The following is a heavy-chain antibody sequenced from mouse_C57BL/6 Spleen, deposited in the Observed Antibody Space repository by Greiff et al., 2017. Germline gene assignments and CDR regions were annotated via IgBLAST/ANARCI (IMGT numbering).Heavy chain of an antibody. CDR3: AREWYYFDY. CDR1: GYTFTSYW. CDR2: IHPGSGST. J-gene: IGHJ2*01. D-gene: IGHD1-3*01. V-gene: IGHV1-55*01. Sequence: VQLQQPGAELVKPGASVKMSCKASGYTFTSYWITWVKQRPGQGLEWIGDIHPGSGSTNYNEKFKSKATLTVDKSSSTAYMQLSSLTSEDSAVYYCAREWYYFDYWGQGTTLTVSS.